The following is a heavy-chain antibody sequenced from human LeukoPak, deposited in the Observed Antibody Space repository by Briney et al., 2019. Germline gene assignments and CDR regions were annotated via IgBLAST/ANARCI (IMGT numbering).Heavy chain of an antibody. J-gene: IGHJ5*02. CDR2: INHSGST. V-gene: IGHV4-34*01. CDR3: ARPWGLYDFSWFDP. CDR1: GGSFSGYY. D-gene: IGHD3-3*01. Sequence: PSETLSLTCAVYGGSFSGYYWSWIRQPPGKGLEWIGEINHSGSTNYNPSLKSRVTISVDTSKNQFSLKLSSVTAADTAVYYCARPWGLYDFSWFDPWGQGTLVTVSS.